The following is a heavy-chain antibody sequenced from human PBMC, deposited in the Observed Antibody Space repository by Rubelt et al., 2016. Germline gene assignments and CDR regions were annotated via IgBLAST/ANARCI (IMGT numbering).Heavy chain of an antibody. V-gene: IGHV1-3*01. J-gene: IGHJ4*02. CDR3: VAETYTTGCCHFDY. Sequence: QVQLVQSGAEVKKPGASVKLSCKTSGYTFLTSAVHWVRQAPGQSLEWMGWINAGNGNTNYAQTFQDRVTITRDMSTRTAYLGLSSLRSEETAVYYCVAETYTTGCCHFDYWGQGTLLTVSS. D-gene: IGHD6-19*01. CDR2: INAGNGNT. CDR1: GYTFLTSA.